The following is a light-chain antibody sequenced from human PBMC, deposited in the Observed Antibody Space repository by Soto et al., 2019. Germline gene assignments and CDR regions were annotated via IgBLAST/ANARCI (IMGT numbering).Light chain of an antibody. CDR3: QQYNSYS. J-gene: IGKJ1*01. CDR1: QSISSY. CDR2: AAS. V-gene: IGKV1-39*01. Sequence: DIKMTQSPSSLSASVGDRVTITCRASQSISSYLNWYQQKPGKAPKLLIYAASSLQSGVPSRFSGSGSGTDFTLTISSLQPDDFATYYCQQYNSYSFGQGTKVAIK.